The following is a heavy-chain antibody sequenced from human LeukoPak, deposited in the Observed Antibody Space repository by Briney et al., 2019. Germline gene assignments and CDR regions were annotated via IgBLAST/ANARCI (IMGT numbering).Heavy chain of an antibody. D-gene: IGHD3-3*01. CDR2: IKSKTDGGTT. V-gene: IGHV3-15*01. J-gene: IGHJ4*02. CDR1: GFTFGDYA. Sequence: GRSLRLSCTASGFTFGDYAMSWVRQAPGKGLEWVGRIKSKTDGGTTDYAAPVKGRFTISRDDSKNTLYLQMNSLKTEDTAVYYCTTDPYYDFWSDWGQGTLVTVSS. CDR3: TTDPYYDFWSD.